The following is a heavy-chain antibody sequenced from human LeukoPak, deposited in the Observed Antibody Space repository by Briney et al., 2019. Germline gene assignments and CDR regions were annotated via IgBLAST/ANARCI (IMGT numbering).Heavy chain of an antibody. CDR2: ISGGGSTM. CDR3: ARDLIAGPGFDS. J-gene: IGHJ4*02. Sequence: GGSLRLSCAASGFTFSSNAMSWVRQAPGKGLEWVSNISGGGSTMYYADSVKGRFSISRDNAKNSLYLQMNSLRAEDTAVYYCARDLIAGPGFDSWGQGTLVTVSS. CDR1: GFTFSSNA. D-gene: IGHD6-13*01. V-gene: IGHV3-48*03.